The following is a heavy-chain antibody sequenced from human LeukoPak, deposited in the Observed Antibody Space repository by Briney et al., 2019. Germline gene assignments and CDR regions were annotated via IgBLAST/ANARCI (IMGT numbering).Heavy chain of an antibody. V-gene: IGHV4-39*07. CDR3: AREVVAAANFDY. Sequence: SETLSLTCNVSGGSISSNTNSWGWAWIRQRPEKGLEWIGSIYYGGSPYYTSSLKSRVTISVDTSKNQFSLKLSSVTAADTAVYYCAREVVAAANFDYWGQGTLVTVSS. CDR1: GGSISSNTNS. J-gene: IGHJ4*02. D-gene: IGHD6-13*01. CDR2: IYYGGSP.